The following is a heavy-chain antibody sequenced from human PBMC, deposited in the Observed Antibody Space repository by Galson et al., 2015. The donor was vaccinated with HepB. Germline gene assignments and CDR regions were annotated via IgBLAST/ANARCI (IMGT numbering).Heavy chain of an antibody. V-gene: IGHV1-69*06. Sequence: QSGAEVKKPGASVKVSCKVSGGTFSSYAISWVRQAPGQGLEWMGGIIPIFGTGNYAQRFQGRVTITADKSTNTAYMELSSLRSGDTAVYYCANGGECSGGSCYEGSWGQGTLVTVSS. CDR1: GGTFSSYA. CDR3: ANGGECSGGSCYEGS. J-gene: IGHJ5*02. D-gene: IGHD2-15*01. CDR2: IIPIFGTG.